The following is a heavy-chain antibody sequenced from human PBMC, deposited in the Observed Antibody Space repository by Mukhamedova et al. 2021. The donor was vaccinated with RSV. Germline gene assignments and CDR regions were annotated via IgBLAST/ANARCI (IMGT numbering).Heavy chain of an antibody. CDR2: ISWNNGSR. V-gene: IGHV3-9*01. CDR3: ARAREGSTGWYGSAFDL. Sequence: FGDYAMHWARQASGKALEWVSGISWNNGSRAYAESVLGRFTISRDKNSLFLHLNSLRPEDTGLYFCARAREGSTGWYGSAFDLW. J-gene: IGHJ3*01. D-gene: IGHD6-19*01. CDR1: FGDYA.